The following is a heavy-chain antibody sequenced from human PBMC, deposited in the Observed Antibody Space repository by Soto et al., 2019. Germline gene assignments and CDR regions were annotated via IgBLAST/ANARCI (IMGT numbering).Heavy chain of an antibody. CDR3: ARVVGATIPYGMDV. CDR1: GYTFTSYD. J-gene: IGHJ6*02. V-gene: IGHV1-8*01. D-gene: IGHD1-26*01. Sequence: QVQLVQSGAEVKKPGASVKVSCKASGYTFTSYDINWVRQATGQGLEWMGWMNPNSGNTGYPQKFQGRVTMTRNTSISTAYMELSSLRSEDTAVYYCARVVGATIPYGMDVWGQGTTVTVSS. CDR2: MNPNSGNT.